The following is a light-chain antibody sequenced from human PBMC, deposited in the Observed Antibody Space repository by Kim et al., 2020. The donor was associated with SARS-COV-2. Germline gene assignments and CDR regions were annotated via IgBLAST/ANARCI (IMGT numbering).Light chain of an antibody. J-gene: IGKJ1*01. CDR3: HQYNSPWT. V-gene: IGKV1-5*01. CDR2: DAA. CDR1: QSIDTD. Sequence: SAAERDTLTISGRASQSIDTDLARQKQEPGKTRRLLVLDAASMGSGVPSRFSGSGSEIEFTLSGSSLQHVDFATYYCHQYNSPWTFGQGTKVDIK.